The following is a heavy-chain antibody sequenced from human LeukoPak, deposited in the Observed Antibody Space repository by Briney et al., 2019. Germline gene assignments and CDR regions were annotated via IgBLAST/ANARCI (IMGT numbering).Heavy chain of an antibody. D-gene: IGHD3-10*01. CDR3: ARETRRGGLLWFGELLNNYGMDV. Sequence: GASVKVSCKASGYTFTSYGISWVRQAPGQGLEWMGWISAYNGNTNYAQKLQGRVTMTTDTSTSTAYMELRSLRSDDTAVYYCARETRRGGLLWFGELLNNYGMDVWGQGTTVTVSS. CDR1: GYTFTSYG. V-gene: IGHV1-18*01. CDR2: ISAYNGNT. J-gene: IGHJ6*02.